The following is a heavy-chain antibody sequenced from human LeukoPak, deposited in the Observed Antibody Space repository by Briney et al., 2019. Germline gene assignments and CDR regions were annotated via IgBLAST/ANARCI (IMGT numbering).Heavy chain of an antibody. D-gene: IGHD1-7*01. CDR2: ISYDGSDK. CDR1: GFTFSVYS. Sequence: GGSLRLSCAASGFTFSVYSMNWVRQAPGKGLEWVAVISYDGSDKFYADSVKGRFTISRDNSKNTLYLQMNSLRTEDTAVYYCAKNRVVFNLNYAYYFDYWGQGTLVTVSS. J-gene: IGHJ4*02. V-gene: IGHV3-30*18. CDR3: AKNRVVFNLNYAYYFDY.